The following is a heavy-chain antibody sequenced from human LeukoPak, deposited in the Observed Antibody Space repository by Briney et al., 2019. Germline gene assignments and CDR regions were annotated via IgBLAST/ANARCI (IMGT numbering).Heavy chain of an antibody. V-gene: IGHV1-69-2*01. CDR2: VDPEDGET. J-gene: IGHJ3*02. CDR1: GYTFTDYY. Sequence: ASVKVSCKVSGYTFTDYYMRWVQQAPGKGLEWMGLVDPEDGETIYAEKFQGRVTITADTSTDTAYMELSSLRSEDTAVYYCATWVYGSGSYNGAFDIWGQGTMVTVSS. D-gene: IGHD3-10*01. CDR3: ATWVYGSGSYNGAFDI.